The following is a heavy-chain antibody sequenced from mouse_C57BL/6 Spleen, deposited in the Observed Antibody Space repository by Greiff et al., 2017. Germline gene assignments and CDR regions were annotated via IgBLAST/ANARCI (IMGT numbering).Heavy chain of an antibody. V-gene: IGHV3-6*01. CDR1: GYSITSGYY. Sequence: VQLKQSGPGLVKPSQSLSLTCSVTGYSITSGYYWNWIRQFPGNKLEWMGYISYDGSNNYNPSLKNRISITRDTSKNQFFLKLNSVTTEDTATYYCARRQLRLHFDYWGQGTTLTVSS. CDR2: ISYDGSN. CDR3: ARRQLRLHFDY. D-gene: IGHD3-2*02. J-gene: IGHJ2*01.